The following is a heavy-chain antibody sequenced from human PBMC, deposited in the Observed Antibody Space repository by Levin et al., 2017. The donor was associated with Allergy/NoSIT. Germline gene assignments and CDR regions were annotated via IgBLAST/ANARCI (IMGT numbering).Heavy chain of an antibody. CDR2: ISYDGSNK. CDR1: GFTFSSYA. J-gene: IGHJ4*02. V-gene: IGHV3-30-3*01. D-gene: IGHD3-9*01. CDR3: ARSKIAYDILTGYYRGGYFDY. Sequence: GGSLRLSCAASGFTFSSYAMHWVRQAPGKGLEWVAVISYDGSNKYYADSVKGRFTISRDNSKNTLYLQMNSLRAEDTAVYYCARSKIAYDILTGYYRGGYFDYWGQGTLVTVSS.